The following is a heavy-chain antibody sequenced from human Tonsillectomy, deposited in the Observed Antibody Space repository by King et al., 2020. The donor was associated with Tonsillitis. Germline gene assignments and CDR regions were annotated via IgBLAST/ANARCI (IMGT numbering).Heavy chain of an antibody. CDR2: IYYTRST. CDR3: ARRFTISGDDAFDI. CDR1: GASISSHY. Sequence: QLQESGPGLVKPSETLSLTCTVSGASISSHYWSWIRQPPGKGLEWIGYIYYTRSTNHNPSLKSRVTISVDTSKSQFSLKLSSVTAADTAVYYCARRFTISGDDAFDIWGQGTMVTVSS. V-gene: IGHV4-59*08. J-gene: IGHJ3*02. D-gene: IGHD3-9*01.